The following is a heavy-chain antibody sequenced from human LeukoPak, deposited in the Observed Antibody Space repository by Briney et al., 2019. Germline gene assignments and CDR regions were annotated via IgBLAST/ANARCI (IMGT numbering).Heavy chain of an antibody. D-gene: IGHD3-16*02. CDR1: GGSISSYY. CDR3: AGELRLGELSLYY. J-gene: IGHJ4*02. Sequence: NASETLSLTCTVSGGSISSYYGSWIRQPPGKGLEWIGYINYSGSTNYNPSLKSRVTISVDASKNQFSLKLSSVTAAGTAVYYCAGELRLGELSLYYWGQGTLVTVSS. V-gene: IGHV4-59*01. CDR2: INYSGST.